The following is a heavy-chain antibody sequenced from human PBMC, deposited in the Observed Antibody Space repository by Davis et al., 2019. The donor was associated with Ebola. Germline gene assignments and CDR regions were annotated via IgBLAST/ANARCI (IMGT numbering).Heavy chain of an antibody. J-gene: IGHJ1*01. Sequence: GESLKISCKGSGYNFSSHWISWVRHMPGKGLEWVGRIDPSDSYTSYSPSFQGHVTISADKSISTAYLQWSSLKASDTAMYFCASRKSSGGYFQHWGQGTLLIVSS. V-gene: IGHV5-10-1*01. CDR2: IDPSDSYT. CDR1: GYNFSSHW. D-gene: IGHD1-14*01. CDR3: ASRKSSGGYFQH.